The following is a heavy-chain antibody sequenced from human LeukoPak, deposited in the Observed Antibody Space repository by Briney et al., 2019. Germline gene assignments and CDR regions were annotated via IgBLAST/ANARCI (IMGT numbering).Heavy chain of an antibody. J-gene: IGHJ4*02. CDR3: AKDHDTYGDYVY. Sequence: GGSLRLSCAASGFTFSSHGMHWVRQAPGKGLEWVAVISYDGSNKYYADSVKGRFTISRDNSKNTLYLQMNSLRAEDTAVYYCAKDHDTYGDYVYWGQGTLVTVSS. V-gene: IGHV3-30*18. CDR1: GFTFSSHG. CDR2: ISYDGSNK. D-gene: IGHD4-17*01.